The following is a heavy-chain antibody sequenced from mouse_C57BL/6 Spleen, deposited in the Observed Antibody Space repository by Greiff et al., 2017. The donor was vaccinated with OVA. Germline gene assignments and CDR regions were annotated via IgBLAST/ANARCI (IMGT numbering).Heavy chain of an antibody. D-gene: IGHD2-4*01. CDR3: ANYDYPFAY. V-gene: IGHV1-82*01. CDR2: IYPGDGDT. Sequence: QLQQSGPELVKPGASVKISCKASGYAFSSSWMNWVKQRPGKGLEWIGRIYPGDGDTNYNGKFKGKATLTADKSSSTAYMQLSSLTSEDSAVYFCANYDYPFAYWGQGTLVTVSA. CDR1: GYAFSSSW. J-gene: IGHJ3*01.